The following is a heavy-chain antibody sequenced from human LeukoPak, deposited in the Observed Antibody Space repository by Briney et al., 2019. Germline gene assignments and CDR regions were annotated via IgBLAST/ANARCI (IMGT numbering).Heavy chain of an antibody. CDR2: IRYDGSNK. CDR3: AKDLGELIPFDI. J-gene: IGHJ3*02. D-gene: IGHD3-10*01. CDR1: GFTFSSYD. V-gene: IGHV3-30*02. Sequence: QPGGSVRLSCAASGFTFSSYDMHWVRQAPGKGLEWVAFIRYDGSNKYYADSVKGRFTISRDNSKNTLYLQMNSLRAEDTAVYYCAKDLGELIPFDIWGQGTMVTVSS.